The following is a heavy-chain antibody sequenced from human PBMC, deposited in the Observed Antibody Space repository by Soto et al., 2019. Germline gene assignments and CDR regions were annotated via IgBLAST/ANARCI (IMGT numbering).Heavy chain of an antibody. Sequence: AAVKVSCKASGYTFPSYDINWVRQATGQGLEWMGWMNPNSGNTGYAQKFQGRVTMTRNTSISTAYMELSSLRSEDTAVYYCARPYYDYVWGSYRPDAFDIWGQGTMVTVSS. CDR3: ARPYYDYVWGSYRPDAFDI. D-gene: IGHD3-16*02. J-gene: IGHJ3*02. CDR2: MNPNSGNT. V-gene: IGHV1-8*01. CDR1: GYTFPSYD.